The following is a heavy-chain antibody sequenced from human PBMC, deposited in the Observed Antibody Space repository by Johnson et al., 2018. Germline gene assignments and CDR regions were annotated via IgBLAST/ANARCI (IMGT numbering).Heavy chain of an antibody. D-gene: IGHD3-22*01. J-gene: IGHJ3*01. CDR3: VKDYYDNNGRALDF. V-gene: IGHV3-30*18. Sequence: QVQLVQSGGGVVQPGRSLRLSCAASGFTFSSYGLHWVRQAPGKGLEWVALISYDGSNEYYVDSVKGRFTISRDNSNSTLYLEMKGLRAEDTAGYYCVKDYYDNNGRALDFWGQGTMVTVSS. CDR2: ISYDGSNE. CDR1: GFTFSSYG.